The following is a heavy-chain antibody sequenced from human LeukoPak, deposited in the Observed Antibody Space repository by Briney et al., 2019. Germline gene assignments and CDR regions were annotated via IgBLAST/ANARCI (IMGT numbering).Heavy chain of an antibody. Sequence: KTSETLSLTCTVSGGSISSSSYYWGWIRQPPGKGLEWIGSIYYSGSTYYNPSLKSRVTISVDTSKNQFSLKLSSVTAADTAVYYCASLLLRYFDWLLIGTDGAFDIWGQGTMVTVSS. V-gene: IGHV4-39*01. CDR1: GGSISSSSYY. D-gene: IGHD3-9*01. CDR3: ASLLLRYFDWLLIGTDGAFDI. J-gene: IGHJ3*02. CDR2: IYYSGST.